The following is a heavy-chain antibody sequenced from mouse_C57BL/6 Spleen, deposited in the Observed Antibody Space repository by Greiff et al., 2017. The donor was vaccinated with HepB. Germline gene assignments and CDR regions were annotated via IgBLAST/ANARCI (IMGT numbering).Heavy chain of an antibody. D-gene: IGHD1-1*01. CDR3: ARSYGSSYGWYFDV. J-gene: IGHJ1*03. V-gene: IGHV1-22*01. Sequence: SGPELVKPGASVKMSCKASGYTFTDYNMHWVKQSHGKSLEWIGYINPNNGGTSYNQKFKGKATLTVNKSSSTAYMELRSLTSEDSAVYYCARSYGSSYGWYFDVWGTGTTVTVSS. CDR2: INPNNGGT. CDR1: GYTFTDYN.